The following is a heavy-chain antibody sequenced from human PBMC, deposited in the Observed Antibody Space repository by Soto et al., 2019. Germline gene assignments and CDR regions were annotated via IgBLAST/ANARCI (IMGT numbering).Heavy chain of an antibody. D-gene: IGHD4-17*01. CDR1: GLTFSNVR. V-gene: IGHV3-15*01. Sequence: EVQLVASGGGLVQPGDSLRLSCAGSGLTFSNVRMTWVRQAPGKGLEWIGRIKSKTDGGTADYPAAVKDRFTISRDDSKNTLYLQLNSLKTEDTAVYYCTTDYGWAFGIWGQGTMVTVSS. CDR3: TTDYGWAFGI. CDR2: IKSKTDGGTA. J-gene: IGHJ3*02.